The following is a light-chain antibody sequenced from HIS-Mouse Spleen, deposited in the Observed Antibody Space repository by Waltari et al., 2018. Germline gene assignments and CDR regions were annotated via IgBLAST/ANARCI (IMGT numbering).Light chain of an antibody. V-gene: IGKV4-1*01. Sequence: DIVMTQSPDSLAVSLGERATINCKSSQSVLYSSNNKNYLAWYQQKPGQPPKLLIYCASTRESGVPDRFSGSGSGTDLTLTISSLQAEDVAVYYCQQYYSTPYTFGQGTKLEIK. CDR3: QQYYSTPYT. J-gene: IGKJ2*01. CDR1: QSVLYSSNNKNY. CDR2: CAS.